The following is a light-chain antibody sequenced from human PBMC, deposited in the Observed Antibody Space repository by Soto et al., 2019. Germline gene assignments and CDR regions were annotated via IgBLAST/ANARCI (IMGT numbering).Light chain of an antibody. CDR3: QQYGDSPFA. Sequence: EIVLTQSPGTLSLSPGERATLSCRASQSVSSSYLAWYQQKPGQAPRLLIYGASSRATGIPDRFSGSGSGTDFALTISRLEPEDSAMYYCQQYGDSPFAFGPGTKLDVK. CDR1: QSVSSSY. J-gene: IGKJ3*01. CDR2: GAS. V-gene: IGKV3-20*01.